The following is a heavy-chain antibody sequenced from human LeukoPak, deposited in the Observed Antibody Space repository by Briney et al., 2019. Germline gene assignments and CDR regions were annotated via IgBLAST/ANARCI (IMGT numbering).Heavy chain of an antibody. D-gene: IGHD6-19*01. CDR2: IVVGSGNT. J-gene: IGHJ3*02. V-gene: IGHV1-58*01. CDR3: AAEGSIAMAGTFAFDI. Sequence: ASVKVSCKASGFTFTSSAVQWVRQARGQRLEWIGWIVVGSGNTNYAQKFQERVTITRDMSTSTAYMELSSLRSEDTAVYYCAAEGSIAMAGTFAFDIWGQGTMVTVSS. CDR1: GFTFTSSA.